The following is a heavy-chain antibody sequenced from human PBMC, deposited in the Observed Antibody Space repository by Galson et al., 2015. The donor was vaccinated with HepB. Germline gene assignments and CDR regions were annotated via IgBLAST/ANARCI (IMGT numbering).Heavy chain of an antibody. V-gene: IGHV3-30*18. J-gene: IGHJ4*02. CDR3: AKSEYLGSGDYWTYLDY. CDR2: ISNDGSNK. Sequence: SLRLSCAASGFTFSTYGMHWVRQAPGKGLEWVAVISNDGSNKYYADSVKGRFTISRDNSKNTLYLQMNSLRPEDTAVYYCAKSEYLGSGDYWTYLDYWGQGTLVTVSS. CDR1: GFTFSTYG. D-gene: IGHD3-10*01.